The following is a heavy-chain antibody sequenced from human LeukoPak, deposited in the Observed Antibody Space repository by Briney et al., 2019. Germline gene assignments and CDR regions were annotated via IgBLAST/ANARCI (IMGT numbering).Heavy chain of an antibody. CDR2: ISSSSSYI. J-gene: IGHJ3*02. CDR3: ARLAKWDAFDI. V-gene: IGHV3-21*01. D-gene: IGHD1-26*01. Sequence: PGGSLRLSCAASGFTFSSYSMNWVRQAPGKGLEWVSSISSSSSYIYYADSVKGRFTISRDNAKNSLYLQMSSLRAEDTAVYYCARLAKWDAFDIWGQGTMVTVSS. CDR1: GFTFSSYS.